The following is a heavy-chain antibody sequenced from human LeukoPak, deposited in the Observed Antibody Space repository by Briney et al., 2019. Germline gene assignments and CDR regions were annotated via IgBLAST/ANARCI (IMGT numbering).Heavy chain of an antibody. CDR3: ARDWGLGHIVVVPAAIPISGNWFDP. J-gene: IGHJ5*02. Sequence: ASVKVSCKASGYTFTGYYMHWVRQAPGQGLEWMGWINPNSGGTNYAQKFQGRVTMTRDTSISTAYMELSRLRSDDPAVYYCARDWGLGHIVVVPAAIPISGNWFDPWGQGTLVTVSS. V-gene: IGHV1-2*02. CDR2: INPNSGGT. D-gene: IGHD2-2*01. CDR1: GYTFTGYY.